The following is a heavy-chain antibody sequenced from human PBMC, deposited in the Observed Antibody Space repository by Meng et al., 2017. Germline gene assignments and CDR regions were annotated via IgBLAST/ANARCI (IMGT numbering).Heavy chain of an antibody. J-gene: IGHJ4*01. CDR1: GFTFGDYA. D-gene: IGHD3-22*01. CDR2: IRSKAYGGTT. Sequence: GESLKISCTASGFTFGDYAMSWFRQAPGKGLEWVGFIRSKAYGGTTEYAASVKGRFTISRDDSKSIAYRQMNSLKTEDTAVYYCTPNYYYDSSGYYYYFDYWGQGTLVTVSS. V-gene: IGHV3-49*03. CDR3: TPNYYYDSSGYYYYFDY.